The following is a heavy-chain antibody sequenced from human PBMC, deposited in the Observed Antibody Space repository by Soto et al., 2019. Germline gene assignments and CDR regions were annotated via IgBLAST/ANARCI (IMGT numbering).Heavy chain of an antibody. Sequence: GGSLRLSCAASGFTFTTFAMNWVRQAPGKGLEWVSAISGSGCSTYYADSVKGRFTISRDNSKNTLYLQMNSLRAEDTAVYYCAKGGSGYPYYYYGMDVWGQGTTVTVSS. CDR3: AKGGSGYPYYYYGMDV. J-gene: IGHJ6*02. CDR1: GFTFTTFA. CDR2: ISGSGCST. D-gene: IGHD3-3*01. V-gene: IGHV3-23*01.